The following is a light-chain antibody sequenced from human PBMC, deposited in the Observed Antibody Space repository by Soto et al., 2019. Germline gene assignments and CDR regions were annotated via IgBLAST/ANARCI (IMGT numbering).Light chain of an antibody. CDR1: TGAVTSGHY. CDR2: DTS. J-gene: IGLJ1*01. CDR3: LLAYSGASYG. Sequence: QAVVTQGPSLTVSPGGTVTLTCGSSTGAVTSGHYPYWFQQKPGQAPRTLIYDTSNKHSWTPARFSGSLLGGKAALTLSGAQPEDEAEYYCLLAYSGASYGFGTGTKFTVL. V-gene: IGLV7-46*01.